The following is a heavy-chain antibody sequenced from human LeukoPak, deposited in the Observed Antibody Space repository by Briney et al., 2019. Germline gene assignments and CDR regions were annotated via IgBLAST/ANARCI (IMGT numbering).Heavy chain of an antibody. Sequence: SETLSLTCAVYGGSFSGYYWSWIRQPPGKGLEWSGEINHSGSTNYNPSLKSRVTISVDTSKNQFSLKLSSVTAADTAVYYCARALYYYDSSGYEFDYWGQGTLVTVSS. J-gene: IGHJ4*02. V-gene: IGHV4-34*01. CDR2: INHSGST. CDR3: ARALYYYDSSGYEFDY. D-gene: IGHD3-22*01. CDR1: GGSFSGYY.